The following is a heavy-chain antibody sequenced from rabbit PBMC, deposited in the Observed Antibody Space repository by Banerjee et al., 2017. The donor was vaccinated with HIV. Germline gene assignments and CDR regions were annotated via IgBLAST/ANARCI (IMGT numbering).Heavy chain of an antibody. CDR3: ARISRMLVVIDL. J-gene: IGHJ6*01. CDR2: INTSSGIT. V-gene: IGHV1S45*01. D-gene: IGHD4-2*01. Sequence: QEQLEESGGDLVKPEGSLTLTCTASGFSFSNKYVMCWVRQAPGKGLEWIGCINTSSGITYYATWAKGRFTISRASSTTVTLQLTSLTAADTATYFCARISRMLVVIDLWGPGTLVTVS. CDR1: GFSFSNKYV.